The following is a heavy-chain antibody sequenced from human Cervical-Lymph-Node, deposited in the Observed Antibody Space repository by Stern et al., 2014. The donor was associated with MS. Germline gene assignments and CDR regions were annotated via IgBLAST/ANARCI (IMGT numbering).Heavy chain of an antibody. D-gene: IGHD4-17*01. CDR3: SRGGEMTTVTEFHY. CDR1: GGSIRSYY. J-gene: IGHJ4*02. V-gene: IGHV4-59*01. CDR2: VYHSGYT. Sequence: VQLVQSGPGLVKPSETLSLTCTVSGGSIRSYYWSWIRQPPGKGLEWIGYVYHSGYTNYNPSLKSRVTISVDTSKNQFSLNLNSVTAADTAVYYCSRGGEMTTVTEFHYWGQGILVTVSS.